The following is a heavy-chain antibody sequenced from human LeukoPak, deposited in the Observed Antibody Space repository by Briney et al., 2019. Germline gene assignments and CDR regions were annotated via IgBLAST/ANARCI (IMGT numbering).Heavy chain of an antibody. CDR1: GGSISSGDYY. Sequence: PSETLSLTCTVSGGSISSGDYYWSWIRQPPGKGLEWIGYIYYSGSTYYNPSLKSRVTISVDKSKNQFSLKLSSVTAADTAVYYCAREGASYYGSGTLDYWGQGTLVTVSS. CDR3: AREGASYYGSGTLDY. D-gene: IGHD3-10*01. V-gene: IGHV4-30-4*01. CDR2: IYYSGST. J-gene: IGHJ4*02.